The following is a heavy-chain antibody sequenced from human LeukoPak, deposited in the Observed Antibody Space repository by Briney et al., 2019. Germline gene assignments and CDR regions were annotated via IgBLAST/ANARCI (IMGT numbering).Heavy chain of an antibody. CDR2: IYYSGST. V-gene: IGHV4-59*01. J-gene: IGHJ6*02. Sequence: KSSETLSLTCTVSGGSISSYYWSWIRQPPGKGLEWIGYIYYSGSTNYNPSLKSRVTISVDTSKNQFSLKLSSVTAADTAVYYCARGHLGGMDVWGQGTTVTVSS. CDR3: ARGHLGGMDV. CDR1: GGSISSYY.